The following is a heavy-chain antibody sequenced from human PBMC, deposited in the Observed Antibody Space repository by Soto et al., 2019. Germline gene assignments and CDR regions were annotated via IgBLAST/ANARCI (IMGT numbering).Heavy chain of an antibody. CDR1: GYTFTSYY. CDR3: ARDTEGGKDIVVVPAADLDY. Sequence: ASVKVSCKASGYTFTSYYMHWVRQAPGQGLEWMGIINPSGGSTSYAQKFRGRVTMTRDTSTSTVYMELSSLRSEDTAVYYCARDTEGGKDIVVVPAADLDYWGQGTLVTVSS. D-gene: IGHD2-2*01. CDR2: INPSGGST. J-gene: IGHJ4*02. V-gene: IGHV1-46*03.